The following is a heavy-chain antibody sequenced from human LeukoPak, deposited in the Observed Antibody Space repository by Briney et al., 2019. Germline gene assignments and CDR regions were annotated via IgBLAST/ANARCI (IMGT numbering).Heavy chain of an antibody. CDR2: INPNSGGT. CDR1: GYTFTGYY. D-gene: IGHD1-26*01. J-gene: IGHJ6*02. Sequence: ASVKVSCKASGYTFTGYYMHWVRQAPGQGLEWMGWINPNSGGTNYAQKFQGWVTMTRDTSISTAYMELSRLRSDDTAVYYCARANRYSGSSWDYYYAMDVWGQGTTVTVSS. V-gene: IGHV1-2*04. CDR3: ARANRYSGSSWDYYYAMDV.